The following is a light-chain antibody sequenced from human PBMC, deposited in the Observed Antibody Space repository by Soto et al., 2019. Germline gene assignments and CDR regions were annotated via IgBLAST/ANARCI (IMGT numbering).Light chain of an antibody. CDR3: SSYTGSNTWV. CDR2: DVN. J-gene: IGLJ3*02. CDR1: SSDIGGYNY. Sequence: QSALTQPASVSGSPGQSIAISCTGTSSDIGGYNYVSWYQQHPGNAPKLMIYDVNNRPSGVSDRFSGSKSGNTASLTISGLQADDEADYFCSSYTGSNTWVFGGGTKVTVL. V-gene: IGLV2-14*03.